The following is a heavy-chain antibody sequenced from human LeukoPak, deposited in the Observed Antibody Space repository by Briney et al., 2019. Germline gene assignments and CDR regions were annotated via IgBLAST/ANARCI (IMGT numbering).Heavy chain of an antibody. D-gene: IGHD6-19*01. Sequence: SETLSLTCTVSGGSVSSGSYYWSWIRQPPGKGLEWIGYIYYSGSTNYNPSLKSRVTISVDTSKNQFSLKLSSVTAADTAVYYCARREQEYSSGWFDYWGQGTLVTVSS. CDR2: IYYSGST. CDR1: GGSVSSGSYY. V-gene: IGHV4-61*01. CDR3: ARREQEYSSGWFDY. J-gene: IGHJ5*01.